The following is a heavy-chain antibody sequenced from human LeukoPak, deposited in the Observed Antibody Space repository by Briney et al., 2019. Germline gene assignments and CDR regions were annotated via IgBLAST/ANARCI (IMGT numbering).Heavy chain of an antibody. CDR2: INPNSDDT. J-gene: IGHJ4*02. V-gene: IGHV1-2*02. CDR1: GYTFTGNY. Sequence: ASVKVSCKASGYTFTGNYMNWVRQAPGQGLEWVGWINPNSDDTSYAQKFQGRVTMTRDTSSSTAYMELSRLRSDDTAVYYCARDNSDGYNPIDYWGQGTLVTVSS. CDR3: ARDNSDGYNPIDY. D-gene: IGHD5-24*01.